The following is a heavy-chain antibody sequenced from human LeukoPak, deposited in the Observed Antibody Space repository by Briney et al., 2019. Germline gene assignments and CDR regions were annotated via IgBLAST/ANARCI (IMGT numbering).Heavy chain of an antibody. CDR2: IYYSGST. CDR1: GFTFSSYS. CDR3: ARERKTKKSTYYYDSSGYYHDY. V-gene: IGHV4-39*07. J-gene: IGHJ4*02. D-gene: IGHD3-22*01. Sequence: PGGSLRLSCAASGFTFSSYSMNWVRQAPGKGLEWIGSIYYSGSTYDNPSLKSRVTISVDTSKNQFSLKLSSVTAADTAVYYCARERKTKKSTYYYDSSGYYHDYWGQGTLVTVSS.